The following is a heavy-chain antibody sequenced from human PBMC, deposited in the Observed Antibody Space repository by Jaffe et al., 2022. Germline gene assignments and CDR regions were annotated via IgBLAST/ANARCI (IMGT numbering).Heavy chain of an antibody. V-gene: IGHV1-69*01. J-gene: IGHJ3*02. CDR3: ARQRITIFGVVIMGHDAFDI. Sequence: QVQLVQSGAEVKKPGSSVKVSCKASGGTFSSYAISWVRQAPGQGLEWMGGIIPIFGTANYAQKFQGRVTITADESTSTAYMELSSLRSEDTAVYYCARQRITIFGVVIMGHDAFDIWGQGTMVTVSS. D-gene: IGHD3-3*01. CDR1: GGTFSSYA. CDR2: IIPIFGTA.